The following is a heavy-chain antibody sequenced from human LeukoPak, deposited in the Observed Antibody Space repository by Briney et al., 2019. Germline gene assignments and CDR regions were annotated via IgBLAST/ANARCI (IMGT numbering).Heavy chain of an antibody. CDR1: GFTFSNYA. D-gene: IGHD3-9*01. Sequence: GGSLRLSCAASGFTFSNYAMHWVRQAPGKGLEWVTFIRYDGSNKYYADSVKGRFTISRDNSKNTLYLQMSSLRAEDTAVYYCAKGRYYNILTGYPRQYYFDYWGQGTLVTVSS. J-gene: IGHJ4*02. V-gene: IGHV3-30*02. CDR2: IRYDGSNK. CDR3: AKGRYYNILTGYPRQYYFDY.